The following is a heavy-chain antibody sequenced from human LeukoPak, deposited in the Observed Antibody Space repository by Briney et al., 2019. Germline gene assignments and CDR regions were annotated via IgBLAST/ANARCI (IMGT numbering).Heavy chain of an antibody. CDR2: ISSSGSTI. J-gene: IGHJ6*04. Sequence: GXXWXRQAPGXXXXWVSYISSSGSTIYXADSVKGRLTISGDNAKNXLYLQMNRLRAEDTAVYYCXXXXXXXIXXVWGKGTTVTISS. V-gene: IGHV3-48*03. CDR3: XXXXXXXIXXV. CDR1: G.